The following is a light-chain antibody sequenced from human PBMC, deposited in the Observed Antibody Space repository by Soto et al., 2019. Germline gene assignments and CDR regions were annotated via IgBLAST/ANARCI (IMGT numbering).Light chain of an antibody. V-gene: IGKV1-33*01. J-gene: IGKJ4*01. CDR3: QQYDNSPLT. Sequence: DIQITQSPSSLSSSVFDRITITCQASQSISKFLHWYQQKPGKAPKLLIFDASDLETGVPSRFSGHRSGTDFSFTISSLQPEDIATYYCQQYDNSPLTFGGGTKVDIK. CDR2: DAS. CDR1: QSISKF.